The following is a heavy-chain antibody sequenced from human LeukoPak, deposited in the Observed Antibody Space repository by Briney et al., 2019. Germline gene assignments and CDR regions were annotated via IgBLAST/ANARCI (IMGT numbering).Heavy chain of an antibody. D-gene: IGHD3-9*01. CDR3: ASPAHYDVLTGYHSNYDY. J-gene: IGHJ4*02. CDR2: IYSGGST. Sequence: GGSLRLSCAASGFTVSSNYMSWVRQAPGKGLEWVSVIYSGGSTYYADSVKGRFTISRDNSKNTLYLQMNSLRAEDTAVYYCASPAHYDVLTGYHSNYDYWGQGTLVTVSS. CDR1: GFTVSSNY. V-gene: IGHV3-66*01.